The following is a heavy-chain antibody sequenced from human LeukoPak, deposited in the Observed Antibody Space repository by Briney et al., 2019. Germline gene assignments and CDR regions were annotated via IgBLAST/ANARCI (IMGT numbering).Heavy chain of an antibody. D-gene: IGHD3-22*01. CDR2: ISYDGSNK. CDR1: GFTFSSYG. Sequence: GGSLRLSCAASGFTFSSYGMHWVRQAPGKGLEWVAVISYDGSNKYYADSVKGRLTISRDNSKNTLYLQMNSLRAEDTAVYYCAKDAHGYYSHYYYYYGMDVWGQGTTVTVSS. J-gene: IGHJ6*02. V-gene: IGHV3-30*18. CDR3: AKDAHGYYSHYYYYYGMDV.